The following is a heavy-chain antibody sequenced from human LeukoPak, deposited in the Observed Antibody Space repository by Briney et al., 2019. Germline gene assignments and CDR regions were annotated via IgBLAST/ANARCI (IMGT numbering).Heavy chain of an antibody. CDR3: AKARGTNWGFDS. V-gene: IGHV6-1*01. CDR1: GDSVSSNSAA. J-gene: IGHJ4*02. Sequence: SQTLSLTCAISGDSVSSNSAAWNWLRQSPSRGLEWLGRTYYRSKWYNDYAVSVKSRITINPDTSKDQFSLQLNSVTPEDTAVYYCAKARGTNWGFDSWGQGSLVTVSS. D-gene: IGHD7-27*01. CDR2: TYYRSKWYN.